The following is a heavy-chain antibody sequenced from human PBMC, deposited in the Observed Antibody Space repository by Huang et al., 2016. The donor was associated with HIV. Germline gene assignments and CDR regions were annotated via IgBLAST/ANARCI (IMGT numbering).Heavy chain of an antibody. J-gene: IGHJ5*02. CDR2: IYYSGRT. CDR3: ASASIAARRWFDP. Sequence: QVQLQESGPGLVKPSETLSLTCTVSGGSMSSYYWRWIRPPPGQGLEWIGYIYYSGRTNYHRSLKRRVTISVDTSKNQFSLRLSSVTAADTAVYYCASASIAARRWFDPWGQGSLVTVSS. CDR1: GGSMSSYY. D-gene: IGHD6-6*01. V-gene: IGHV4-59*01.